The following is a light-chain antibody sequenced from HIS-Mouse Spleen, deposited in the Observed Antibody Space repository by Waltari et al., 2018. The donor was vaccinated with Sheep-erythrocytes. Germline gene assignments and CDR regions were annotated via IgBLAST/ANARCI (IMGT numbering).Light chain of an antibody. V-gene: IGLV1-44*01. CDR1: SSNIGSNT. Sequence: QSVLTQPPSASGTPEQRVTISCSGSSSNIGSNTVNWYQQLPGTAPKLLIYSNNQRPSGGPDRFSGSKSGTSASLAISGLQSEDEADYYCAAWDDSLNGPLFGGGTKLTVL. CDR3: AAWDDSLNGPL. J-gene: IGLJ3*02. CDR2: SNN.